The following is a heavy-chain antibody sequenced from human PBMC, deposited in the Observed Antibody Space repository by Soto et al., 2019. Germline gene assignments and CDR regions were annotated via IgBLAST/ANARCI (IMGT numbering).Heavy chain of an antibody. CDR3: ARGMGGTSAFDI. CDR1: GFTFSSYT. J-gene: IGHJ3*02. V-gene: IGHV3-48*02. Sequence: PGGSLRLSCAASGFTFSSYTMNWVRQAPGKGPEWVSYVSTTSSVIYYAESVKGRFTISRDNAGNSLYLHMNSLRDEDTAVYYCARGMGGTSAFDIWGQGTMVTVSS. CDR2: VSTTSSVI. D-gene: IGHD1-26*01.